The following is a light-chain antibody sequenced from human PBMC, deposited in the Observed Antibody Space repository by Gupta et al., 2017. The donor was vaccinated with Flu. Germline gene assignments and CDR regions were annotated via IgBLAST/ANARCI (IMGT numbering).Light chain of an antibody. CDR1: QNVNSN. J-gene: IGKJ4*01. CDR2: GAS. Sequence: EIVLPHSPAPLSVSPGERVSLSCRASQNVNSNLAWYQQKPGQPPRLLIYGASTRATGVPARFSGNGSGTDFTLTVSSRQSEDSAVYFCQQYNVWPPLTFGGGTKVEI. CDR3: QQYNVWPPLT. V-gene: IGKV3-15*01.